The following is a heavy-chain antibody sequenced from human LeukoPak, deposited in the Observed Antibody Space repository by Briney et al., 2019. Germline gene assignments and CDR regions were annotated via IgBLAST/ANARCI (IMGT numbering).Heavy chain of an antibody. J-gene: IGHJ4*02. CDR3: ARPHSAMGTLR. V-gene: IGHV4-38-2*01. D-gene: IGHD7-27*01. CDR1: GYSISSGYY. Sequence: PSETLSLTCAVSGYSISSGYYWGWIRQPPGKGLEWIGSIYYSGSTYYNPSLKSRVTISVDTSKNQFSLKLSSVTAADTAVYYCARPHSAMGTLRWGQGTLVTVSS. CDR2: IYYSGST.